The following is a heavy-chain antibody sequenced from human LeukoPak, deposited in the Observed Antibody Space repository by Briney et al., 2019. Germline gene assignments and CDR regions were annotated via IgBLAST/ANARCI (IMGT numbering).Heavy chain of an antibody. Sequence: ASVKVSCKASGGTFTSNGIVWVRQAPGQGLEWMGWIHGGNGNTKYSQKFQGRVAITRDTSASTAYMELSSLRSEDTAVYYCARDITIGTTRFDPWGQGALVTVSS. CDR1: GGTFTSNG. V-gene: IGHV1-3*01. J-gene: IGHJ5*02. D-gene: IGHD1-1*01. CDR3: ARDITIGTTRFDP. CDR2: IHGGNGNT.